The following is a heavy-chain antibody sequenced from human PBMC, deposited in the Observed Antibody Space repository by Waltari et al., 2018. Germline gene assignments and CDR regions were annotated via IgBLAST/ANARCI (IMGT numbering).Heavy chain of an antibody. CDR2: ISGGGRNK. D-gene: IGHD3-9*01. CDR1: VFPFSDYA. J-gene: IGHJ5*02. Sequence: EVELLDSGGGLVQPGGSLSLSCAASVFPFSDYAMAWVRQAPGGGGEWVPAISGGGRNKYYTDAVKGRFTISRDNSQNRLYLQMHSLRAEDTAVYYCAKGHTGFYVNFFGPWGQGSLVTVSS. V-gene: IGHV3-23*01. CDR3: AKGHTGFYVNFFGP.